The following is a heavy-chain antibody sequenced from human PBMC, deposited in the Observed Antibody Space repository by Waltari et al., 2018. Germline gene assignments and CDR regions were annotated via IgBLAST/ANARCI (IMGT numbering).Heavy chain of an antibody. D-gene: IGHD3-3*01. CDR2: IISKFSLT. V-gene: IGHV1-69*12. J-gene: IGHJ1*01. CDR3: VTAIFGVVY. Sequence: QVQLMQSGAERAKPGSSVKVSCKASGGTFSNFASSWVRQAPGQGLEWVGGIISKFSLTTYAQKSQGRATITADESTTTSYMDLNSLQSADTAVYYCVTAIFGVVYWGQGTPVTVSS. CDR1: GGTFSNFA.